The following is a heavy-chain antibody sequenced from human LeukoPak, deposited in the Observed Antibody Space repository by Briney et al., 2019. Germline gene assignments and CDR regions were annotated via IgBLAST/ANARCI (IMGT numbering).Heavy chain of an antibody. CDR1: GGTFSSYA. V-gene: IGHV1-69*04. CDR2: IIPILGIA. J-gene: IGHJ3*01. Sequence: SVKVSCKASGGTFSSYAITWVRQAPGQGLEWMGRIIPILGIANYAQKFQGRVTIIADESTSTAYMELSSLRSEDTAVYYCARDLYSGHEGNAFDVWGQGTMVTVSS. D-gene: IGHD5-12*01. CDR3: ARDLYSGHEGNAFDV.